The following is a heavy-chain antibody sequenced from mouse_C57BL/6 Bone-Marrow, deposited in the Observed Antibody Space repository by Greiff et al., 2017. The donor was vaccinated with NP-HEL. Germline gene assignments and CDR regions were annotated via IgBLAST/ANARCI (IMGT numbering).Heavy chain of an antibody. D-gene: IGHD1-1*01. V-gene: IGHV1-82*01. J-gene: IGHJ1*03. CDR3: ARREVLRSYFDV. CDR2: IYPGDGDT. Sequence: QVQLQQSGPELVKPGASVKISCKASGYAFSSSWMNWVKQRPGKGLEWIGRIYPGDGDTNYNGKFKGKATLTADKSSSTAYMQLSSLTSEDSAVYFCARREVLRSYFDVWGTGTTVTVSS. CDR1: GYAFSSSW.